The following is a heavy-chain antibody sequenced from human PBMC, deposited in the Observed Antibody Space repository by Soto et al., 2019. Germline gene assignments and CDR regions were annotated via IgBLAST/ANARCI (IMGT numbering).Heavy chain of an antibody. J-gene: IGHJ6*02. CDR3: ARDPSYRYYYGSGSYFHRFYYYYYGMDV. Sequence: QPGGSLRLSCAASGFTFSSYWMHWVRQAPGKGLVWVSRINSDGSSTSYADSVKGRFTISRDNAKNTLYLQMNSLRAEDTAVYYCARDPSYRYYYGSGSYFHRFYYYYYGMDVWGQGTTVTVSS. V-gene: IGHV3-74*01. CDR2: INSDGSST. CDR1: GFTFSSYW. D-gene: IGHD3-10*01.